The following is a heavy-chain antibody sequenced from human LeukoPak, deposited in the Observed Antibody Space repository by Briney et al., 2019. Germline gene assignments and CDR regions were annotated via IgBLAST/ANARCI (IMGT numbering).Heavy chain of an antibody. CDR1: GGTFSNYA. D-gene: IGHD3-22*01. CDR2: IIPISGTA. J-gene: IGHJ4*02. CDR3: ARDRYYYDSSGYYHFDY. V-gene: IGHV1-69*06. Sequence: ASVKVSCKASGGTFSNYAISWVRQAPGQGLEWMGGIIPISGTANYAQKLQDRVTITADKSTSTAYMELSSLRSEDTAVYYCARDRYYYDSSGYYHFDYWGQGILVTVSS.